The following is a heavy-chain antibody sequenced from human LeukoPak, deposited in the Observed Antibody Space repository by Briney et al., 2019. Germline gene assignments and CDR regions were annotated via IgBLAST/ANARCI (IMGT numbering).Heavy chain of an antibody. CDR2: ISGSGGST. CDR1: GFTFSSYA. J-gene: IGHJ3*02. V-gene: IGHV3-23*01. D-gene: IGHD2-21*02. CDR3: AKSVLVSVTRPTHAYDI. Sequence: PGGSLRLSCAASGFTFSSYAMSWVRQAPGKGLEWVSAISGSGGSTYYADSVRGRFTISRDNSKNTLYLQLNSLRAEDTASYYCAKSVLVSVTRPTHAYDIWGQGTMVTVAS.